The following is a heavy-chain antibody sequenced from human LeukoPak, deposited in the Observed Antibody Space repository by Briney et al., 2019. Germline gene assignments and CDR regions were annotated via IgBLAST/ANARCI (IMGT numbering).Heavy chain of an antibody. CDR3: ARDLYDTAVAGRFDY. CDR2: ISAYNGNT. Sequence: ASVKVSCKASDYTFTSYGISWVRQAPGQGLEWMGWISAYNGNTNYAQKLQGRVTMTTDTSTSTAYMELRSLRSDDTAVYYCARDLYDTAVAGRFDYWGQGTLVTVSS. CDR1: DYTFTSYG. V-gene: IGHV1-18*04. J-gene: IGHJ4*02. D-gene: IGHD6-19*01.